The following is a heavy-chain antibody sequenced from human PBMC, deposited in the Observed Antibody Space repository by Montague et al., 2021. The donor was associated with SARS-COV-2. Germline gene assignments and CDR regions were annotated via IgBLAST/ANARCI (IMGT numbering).Heavy chain of an antibody. CDR3: ARQGDQLLLEYRFDP. CDR1: GGSISSSSYY. V-gene: IGHV4-39*01. CDR2: IYYSGST. D-gene: IGHD2-2*01. Sequence: SETLSLTCTVPGGSISSSSYYWGWIRQPPGKGLEWIGSIYYSGSTYYNPSLKSRVTISVDTSKNQFSLKLSSVTAADTAVYYCARQGDQLLLEYRFDPWGQGTLVTVSS. J-gene: IGHJ5*02.